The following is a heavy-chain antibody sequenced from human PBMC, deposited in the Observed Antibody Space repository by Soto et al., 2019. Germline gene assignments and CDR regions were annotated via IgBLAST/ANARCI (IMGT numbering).Heavy chain of an antibody. Sequence: QVQLVESGGGMVQPGRSLRLSCAASRFTFSRYAMHWVRQAPGKGLEWVAVISYDGRQKHYVDSVKGRFTISRDESDNTLYLQMSSLRPEDTAVYYCAKDGYFDTYYFDHWGQGTLVTVSS. V-gene: IGHV3-30*04. J-gene: IGHJ4*02. D-gene: IGHD3-22*01. CDR1: RFTFSRYA. CDR2: ISYDGRQK. CDR3: AKDGYFDTYYFDH.